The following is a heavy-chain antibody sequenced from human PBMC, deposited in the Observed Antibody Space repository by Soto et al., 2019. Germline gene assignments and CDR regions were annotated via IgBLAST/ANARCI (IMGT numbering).Heavy chain of an antibody. CDR2: IYSGGST. J-gene: IGHJ2*01. V-gene: IGHV3-53*04. CDR3: ARDQRYFDWLLENTSWYFDL. Sequence: EVQLVESGGGLVQPGGSLRVSCAASGFTVSSNYMSWVRQAPGKGLEWVSVIYSGGSTYYADSVKGRFTISRHNSKNTLYPQMNSLRAEDTAVYYCARDQRYFDWLLENTSWYFDLWGRGTLVTVSS. D-gene: IGHD3-9*01. CDR1: GFTVSSNY.